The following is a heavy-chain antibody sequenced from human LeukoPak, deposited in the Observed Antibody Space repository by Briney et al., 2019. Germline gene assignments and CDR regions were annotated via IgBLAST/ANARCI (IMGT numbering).Heavy chain of an antibody. Sequence: ASQTLSLTCTVSGGSISSGDYYWSWIRQPPGKGLEWIGYIYYSGSTYYNPSLKSRVTISVDTSKNQFSLKLNSVTAADTAVYYCARGGGYTPYYFDYWGQGTLVTVSS. V-gene: IGHV4-30-4*01. CDR1: GGSISSGDYY. CDR2: IYYSGST. J-gene: IGHJ4*02. D-gene: IGHD5-12*01. CDR3: ARGGGYTPYYFDY.